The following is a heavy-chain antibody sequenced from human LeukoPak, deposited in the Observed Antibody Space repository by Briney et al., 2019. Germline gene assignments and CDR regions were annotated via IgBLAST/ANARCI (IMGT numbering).Heavy chain of an antibody. D-gene: IGHD3-10*01. CDR1: GGSISSYY. CDR3: AREHHYYGSGSDSHFDY. V-gene: IGHV4-4*07. CDR2: IYTSGST. J-gene: IGHJ4*02. Sequence: KPSETLSLTCTVSGGSISSYYWSWIRQPAGKGLEWIGRIYTSGSTNYNPSLKSRVTISVDTSKNQFSLKLSSVTAADTAVYYCAREHHYYGSGSDSHFDYWGQGTLVTVSS.